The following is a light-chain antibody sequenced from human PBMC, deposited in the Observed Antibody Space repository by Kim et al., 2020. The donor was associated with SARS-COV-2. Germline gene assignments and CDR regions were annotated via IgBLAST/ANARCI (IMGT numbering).Light chain of an antibody. Sequence: GKTVTIACTRSSGSIASSYVQWYQQHPGSSPTTVIYEDNQRPSGVPDRFSGSIDTSSNSASLTVSGLKTEDEAYYYCQSYDTANQVFGGGTQLTVL. CDR3: QSYDTANQV. CDR2: EDN. V-gene: IGLV6-57*01. J-gene: IGLJ2*01. CDR1: SGSIASSY.